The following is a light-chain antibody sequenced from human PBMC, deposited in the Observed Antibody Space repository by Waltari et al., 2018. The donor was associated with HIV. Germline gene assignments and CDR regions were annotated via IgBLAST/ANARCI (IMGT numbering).Light chain of an antibody. CDR1: SSTIGRTY. V-gene: IGLV1-47*01. Sequence: QSVLTQPPSASGTPGPRVAISCSGSSSTIGRTYVYWYHQVPGAAPKLPLYRNNQRHSGVPDRFSGSKSGASASLAISGLRSDDEADYYCAAWDDSLKNYVFGTGTRVTVL. J-gene: IGLJ1*01. CDR3: AAWDDSLKNYV. CDR2: RNN.